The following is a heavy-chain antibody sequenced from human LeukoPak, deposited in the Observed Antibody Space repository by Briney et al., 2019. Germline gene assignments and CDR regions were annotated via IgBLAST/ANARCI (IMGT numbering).Heavy chain of an antibody. J-gene: IGHJ4*02. CDR2: ISGSGGST. D-gene: IGHD1-7*01. Sequence: GGSLRLSCAASGFTVSTYAMSWVRQAPGKGLEWVSGISGSGGSTYYADSVKGRFTISRDDSKNTLYLQTNSLRAEDTAVYYCAKDGKIRNWNYYQAKPVYWGQGTLVTVSS. CDR3: AKDGKIRNWNYYQAKPVY. CDR1: GFTVSTYA. V-gene: IGHV3-23*01.